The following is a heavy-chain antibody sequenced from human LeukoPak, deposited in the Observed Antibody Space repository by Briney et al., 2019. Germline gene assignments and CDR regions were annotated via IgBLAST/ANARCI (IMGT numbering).Heavy chain of an antibody. J-gene: IGHJ5*02. V-gene: IGHV4-39*01. CDR1: GGSISSSSYY. CDR2: IYYSGST. D-gene: IGHD3-9*01. Sequence: PSETLSLTCTVSGGSISSSSYYWGWIRQPPGKGLEWIGSIYYSGSTYYNPSLKSRVTISVDTSKNQFSLKLSSVTAADTAVYYCARRGMYYDILNSWFDPWGQGTLVTVSS. CDR3: ARRGMYYDILNSWFDP.